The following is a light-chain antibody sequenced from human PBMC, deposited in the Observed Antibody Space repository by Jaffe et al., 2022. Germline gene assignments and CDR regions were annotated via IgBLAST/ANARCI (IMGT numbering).Light chain of an antibody. J-gene: IGLJ1*01. CDR1: SSDVGGYKY. V-gene: IGLV2-14*01. CDR3: SSYSNSATYV. Sequence: QSALTQPASVSGSPGQSITISCTGTSSDVGGYKYVSWYQQHPGKAPKLLIYEVSNRPSGDSNRFSGSKSGNTASLTISGLQAEDEADYYCSSYSNSATYVFGTGTKVTVL. CDR2: EVS.